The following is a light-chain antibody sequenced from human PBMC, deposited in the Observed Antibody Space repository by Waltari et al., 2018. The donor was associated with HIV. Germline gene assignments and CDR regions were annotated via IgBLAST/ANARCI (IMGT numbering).Light chain of an antibody. CDR3: AVWDDNLHGGL. Sequence: QSVLTQPPSASGTPGQRVSISCPGGTSNIGGYSVYWFQQFPGTAPKLLIRRDSERPSGVPARFSGSKSGTSASLAISGLRSEDEADYFCAVWDDNLHGGLFGGGTKLTVL. CDR2: RDS. J-gene: IGLJ3*02. V-gene: IGLV1-47*01. CDR1: TSNIGGYS.